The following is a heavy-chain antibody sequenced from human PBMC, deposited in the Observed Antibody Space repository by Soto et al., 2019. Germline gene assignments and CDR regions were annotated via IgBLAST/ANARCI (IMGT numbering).Heavy chain of an antibody. V-gene: IGHV3-23*01. J-gene: IGHJ4*02. CDR1: GFTFSTYA. D-gene: IGHD2-2*01. Sequence: EVQLLDSGGGLVQPGGSLRLSCVTSGFTFSTYAMSWVRQAPGRGLEWVSTFTGSGGGTYYADSVKGRFTISRDNSKNTVFLQMNSLRVEDTATYYCVKESRAGSTRRGCKFDYWGQGLLVTVSS. CDR2: FTGSGGGT. CDR3: VKESRAGSTRRGCKFDY.